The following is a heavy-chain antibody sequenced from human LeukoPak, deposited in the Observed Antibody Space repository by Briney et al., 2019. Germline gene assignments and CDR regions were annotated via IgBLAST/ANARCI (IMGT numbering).Heavy chain of an antibody. V-gene: IGHV4-61*02. Sequence: SQTLSLTCTVSGGSISSGSYYWSWIRQPAGKGLEWIGRIYTSGNTNYNPSLKSRVTISVDTSKNQFSLKLTSVTAADTAVYYCARGPVPAPKWFDPWGQGTLVTVSS. D-gene: IGHD2-2*01. CDR3: ARGPVPAPKWFDP. J-gene: IGHJ5*02. CDR1: GGSISSGSYY. CDR2: IYTSGNT.